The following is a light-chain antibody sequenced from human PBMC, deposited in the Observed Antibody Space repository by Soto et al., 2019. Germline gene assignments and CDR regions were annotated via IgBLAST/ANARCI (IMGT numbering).Light chain of an antibody. CDR3: QQRGNWPCT. CDR1: QFVSSD. V-gene: IGKV3-15*01. CDR2: GAS. Sequence: EIMMTQSPATLSVSAGDRVTLSCRASQFVSSDVAWYHQRRGQAPRLLIFGASTRATGIPARFSGSGTGTEFTRTSSRQQADGFGVYYCQQRGNWPCTFGQGTEVAIK. J-gene: IGKJ2*02.